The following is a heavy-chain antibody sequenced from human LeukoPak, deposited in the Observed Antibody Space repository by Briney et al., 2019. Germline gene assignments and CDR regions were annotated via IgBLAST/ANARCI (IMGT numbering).Heavy chain of an antibody. V-gene: IGHV4-59*08. CDR3: ARLPMTTVTTAAGDY. J-gene: IGHJ4*02. CDR1: GGSISSYY. CDR2: IYYSGST. Sequence: SETLSLTCTVSGGSISSYYWSWIRQPPGKGLEWIGYIYYSGSTNYNPSLKSRVTISVDTSKNQFSLKLSSVTAADTAVYYCARLPMTTVTTAAGDYWGQGTLVTVSS. D-gene: IGHD4-17*01.